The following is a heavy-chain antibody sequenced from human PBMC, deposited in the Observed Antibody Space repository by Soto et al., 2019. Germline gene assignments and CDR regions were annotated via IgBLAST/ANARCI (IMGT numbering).Heavy chain of an antibody. V-gene: IGHV1-18*01. J-gene: IGHJ5*02. CDR1: GYTFTSYG. CDR3: ARTEGVVAALGGWFDP. Sequence: EASVKVSCKASGYTFTSYGISWVRQAPGQGLEWMGWISAYNGNTNYAQKLQGRVTMTTDTSTSTAYMELRSLRSDDTAVYYCARTEGVVAALGGWFDPWGQGTLVTVSS. CDR2: ISAYNGNT. D-gene: IGHD2-15*01.